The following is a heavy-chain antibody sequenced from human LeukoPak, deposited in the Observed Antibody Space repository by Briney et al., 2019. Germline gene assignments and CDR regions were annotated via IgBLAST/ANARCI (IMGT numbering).Heavy chain of an antibody. CDR1: GFILSSYE. CDR2: ISSSGSTI. J-gene: IGHJ4*02. Sequence: PGGSLRLSCAASGFILSSYEMNWVRQAPGKGLEWLSYISSSGSTIYYADSVKGRFTISRDNAKNSLYLQMNSLRAEDTAVYYCVSRRYYSSWNGFDYWGQGTLVTVSS. D-gene: IGHD6-13*01. V-gene: IGHV3-48*03. CDR3: VSRRYYSSWNGFDY.